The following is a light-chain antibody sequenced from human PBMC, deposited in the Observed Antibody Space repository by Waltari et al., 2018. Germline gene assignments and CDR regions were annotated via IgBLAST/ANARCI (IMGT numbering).Light chain of an antibody. CDR3: SSYSSSSTLDRV. Sequence: QSVLTQPASVSGSPGQSITISCPGTISDVGGSNYVSFSQQHPGKAPNLMIYDVSNRPSGVSNRFSGSKSGNTASLTISGLRTEDEADYYCSSYSSSSTLDRVFGTGTKVTVL. J-gene: IGLJ1*01. CDR1: ISDVGGSNY. V-gene: IGLV2-14*03. CDR2: DVS.